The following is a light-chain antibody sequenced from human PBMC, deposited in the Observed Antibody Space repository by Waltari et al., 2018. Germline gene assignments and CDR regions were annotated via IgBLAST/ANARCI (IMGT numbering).Light chain of an antibody. CDR1: SSDIGTYNY. V-gene: IGLV2-14*03. Sequence: QSALTQPASVSGSPGQSITLSCTGTSSDIGTYNYLSWFQQHPGKAPKLMLYDVSNRPSGVSVRFSGSKSANTASLTISGLQAEDEADYYCCSYTSTRSLVFGGGTKLTVL. CDR2: DVS. CDR3: CSYTSTRSLV. J-gene: IGLJ2*01.